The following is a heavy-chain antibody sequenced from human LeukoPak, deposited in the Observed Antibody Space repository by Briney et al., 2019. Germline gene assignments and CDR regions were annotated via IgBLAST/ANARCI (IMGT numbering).Heavy chain of an antibody. CDR2: IIPILDIA. J-gene: IGHJ3*02. D-gene: IGHD3-9*01. CDR3: ARDDGRYFDRLGHDAFDI. Sequence: ASVKVSCKASGDTFSRYGISWVRQAPGQGLEWMGGIIPILDIADYAQKFQGRVTITADKSTSTAYMELSSLRSEDTAVYYCARDDGRYFDRLGHDAFDIWGQGTLVTVSS. V-gene: IGHV1-69*10. CDR1: GDTFSRYG.